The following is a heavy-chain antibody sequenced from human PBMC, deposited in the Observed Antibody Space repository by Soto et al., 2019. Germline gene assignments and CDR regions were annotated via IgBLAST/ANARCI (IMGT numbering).Heavy chain of an antibody. J-gene: IGHJ6*02. D-gene: IGHD1-1*01. Sequence: TSVKVSSRASGSSFPSSAVHWARQARGQRLEWIGWIVVGSGNTNCAQKFKERVTITRDMSTSTAYMELSSLRSEDTAVDYCAADPPKVSPYPNDYDYGMDVSGQGTTVTVSS. CDR1: GSSFPSSA. CDR2: IVVGSGNT. CDR3: AADPPKVSPYPNDYDYGMDV. V-gene: IGHV1-58*01.